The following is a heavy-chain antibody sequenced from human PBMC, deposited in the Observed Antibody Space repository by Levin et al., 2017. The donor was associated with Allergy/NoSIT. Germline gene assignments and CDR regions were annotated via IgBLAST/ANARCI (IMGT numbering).Heavy chain of an antibody. Sequence: GESLKISCAASGFTFSNYALHWVRQAPGTGLEWLAAISYDGSIKNYADSVKGRFTISRDNSKSTLSLQMNSLRAEDTAVYHCARDQAYCSGGTCYAGGSLDYWGLGTLVTVSS. V-gene: IGHV3-30*04. CDR3: ARDQAYCSGGTCYAGGSLDY. J-gene: IGHJ4*02. CDR1: GFTFSNYA. CDR2: ISYDGSIK. D-gene: IGHD2-15*01.